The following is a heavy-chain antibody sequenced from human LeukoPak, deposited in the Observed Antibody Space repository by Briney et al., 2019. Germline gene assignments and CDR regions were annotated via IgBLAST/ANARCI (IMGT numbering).Heavy chain of an antibody. CDR1: GFTVSSNY. CDR3: ARGGSYLSAFDI. D-gene: IGHD1-26*01. CDR2: IYSGGST. J-gene: IGHJ3*02. V-gene: IGHV3-53*01. Sequence: QPGGSLRLSCAASGFTVSSNYMSWVRQAPGKGLEWVSIIYSGGSTFYADSVKGRFTISRDNSKNTLHLQMNSLRAEDTAVYYCARGGSYLSAFDIWGQGTMVTVSS.